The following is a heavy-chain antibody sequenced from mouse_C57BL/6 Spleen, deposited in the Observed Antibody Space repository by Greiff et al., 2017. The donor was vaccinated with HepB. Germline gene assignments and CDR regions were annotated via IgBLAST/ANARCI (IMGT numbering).Heavy chain of an antibody. Sequence: QVQLKESGAELARPGASVKMSCKASGYTFTSYTMHWVKQRPGQGLEWIGYINPSSGYTKYNQKFKDKATLTADKSSSTAYMQLSSLTSEDSAVYYCAREGNYYGSSWNYFDYWGQGTTLTVSS. J-gene: IGHJ2*01. CDR3: AREGNYYGSSWNYFDY. V-gene: IGHV1-4*01. CDR2: INPSSGYT. CDR1: GYTFTSYT. D-gene: IGHD1-1*01.